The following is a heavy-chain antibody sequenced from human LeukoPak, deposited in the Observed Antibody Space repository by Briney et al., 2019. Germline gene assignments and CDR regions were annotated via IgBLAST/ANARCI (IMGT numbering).Heavy chain of an antibody. CDR2: IYYSGIT. CDR1: GDSISKDY. J-gene: IGHJ4*02. Sequence: SESLSFTCTVSGDSISKDYWSWIRQPPGKGLEWLGYIYYSGITNYKPSLKSRVTISVDTSKNQFSLKLSSVTAADTAVYYCARGPYYDILTGYYVAHDYWGQGTLVIVSS. CDR3: ARGPYYDILTGYYVAHDY. V-gene: IGHV4-59*01. D-gene: IGHD3-9*01.